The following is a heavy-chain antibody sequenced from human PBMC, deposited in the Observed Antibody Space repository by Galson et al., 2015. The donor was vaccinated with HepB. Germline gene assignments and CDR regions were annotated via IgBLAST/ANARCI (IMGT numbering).Heavy chain of an antibody. CDR3: AKGSDPNYYGSGIYFFDY. D-gene: IGHD3-10*01. Sequence: SLRLSCAASGFPLRSYAMSWVRQAPGKGLEWVSGISGGGGSTHYADSVKGRFTISRDNSKNTLYLQMNSLRAEDTAVYYCAKGSDPNYYGSGIYFFDYWGQGTLVTVSS. J-gene: IGHJ4*02. CDR2: ISGGGGST. CDR1: GFPLRSYA. V-gene: IGHV3-23*01.